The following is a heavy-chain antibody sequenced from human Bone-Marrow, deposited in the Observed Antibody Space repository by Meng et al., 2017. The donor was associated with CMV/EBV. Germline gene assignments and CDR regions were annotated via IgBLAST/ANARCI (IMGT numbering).Heavy chain of an antibody. Sequence: GESLKISCTGSGFTFRDHDITWVRQAPGKGLEWVGFIRSIFFGATADYAASVKGRFTISRDDPTGIAYLQMNSLKTEDTAVYYCSQSGVTSLWGQGTLVTVSS. CDR3: SQSGVTSL. CDR1: GFTFRDHD. V-gene: IGHV3-49*04. CDR2: IRSIFFGATA. D-gene: IGHD2-8*01. J-gene: IGHJ4*02.